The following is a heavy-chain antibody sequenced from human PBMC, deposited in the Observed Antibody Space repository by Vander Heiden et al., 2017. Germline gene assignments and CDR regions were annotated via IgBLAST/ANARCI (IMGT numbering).Heavy chain of an antibody. CDR3: ARLSKTGAAAGTVGWFDP. D-gene: IGHD6-13*01. CDR1: GYSFTSYW. J-gene: IGHJ5*02. V-gene: IGHV5-51*01. CDR2: IYPGDSDN. Sequence: EVQLVQSGAEVKKPGESLKISCKGSGYSFTSYWIGWVRQMPGKGLEWMGIIYPGDSDNRYSPSFQGQFTISADKSTSTAYLQWSSLKASDTAMYYCARLSKTGAAAGTVGWFDPWGQGTLGTVSS.